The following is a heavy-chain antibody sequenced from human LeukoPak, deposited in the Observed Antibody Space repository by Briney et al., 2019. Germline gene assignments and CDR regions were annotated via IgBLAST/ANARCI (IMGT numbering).Heavy chain of an antibody. CDR3: ARGGHIVGFLLDS. V-gene: IGHV3-48*03. Sequence: PGGSLRLSCTASGFAFSSYEFHWVRQAPGKGLEWVSYISNSGSTMYNADSVRGRFTFSRDNAKNSLYLQMNSLRAEDTAIYYCARGGHIVGFLLDSWGQGALVTVSS. CDR1: GFAFSSYE. D-gene: IGHD1-26*01. J-gene: IGHJ4*02. CDR2: ISNSGSTM.